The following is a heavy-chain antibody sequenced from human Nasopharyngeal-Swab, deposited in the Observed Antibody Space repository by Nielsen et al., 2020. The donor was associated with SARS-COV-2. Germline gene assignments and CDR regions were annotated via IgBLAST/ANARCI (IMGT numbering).Heavy chain of an antibody. CDR1: GGSFSGHQ. D-gene: IGHD2-2*01. CDR2: VSHGGGT. J-gene: IGHJ5*02. V-gene: IGHV4-34*01. CDR3: ARGFYCRSTGCYRVENNWFDP. Sequence: SETLSLTCAVYGGSFSGHQWSWVRQPPGKGLEWIGEVSHGGGTNYNPSLKSRVTISVATSKNQFSLKLSSVTAADTAVYYCARGFYCRSTGCYRVENNWFDPWGQGTLVTVSS.